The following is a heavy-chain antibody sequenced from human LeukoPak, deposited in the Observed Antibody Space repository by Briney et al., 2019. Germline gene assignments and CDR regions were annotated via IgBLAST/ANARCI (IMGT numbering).Heavy chain of an antibody. CDR1: GGSFSNYY. Sequence: PSETLSLTCTVSGGSFSNYYWSWIRQPPGKVLEYIGYNYDSVSTNYHPSLRSRVTISRDTSKSQFSLNLSSVTAADTAVYFCARLWAATGPSGNWGQGTLVTVSS. J-gene: IGHJ1*01. D-gene: IGHD6-13*01. CDR3: ARLWAATGPSGN. V-gene: IGHV4-59*08. CDR2: NYDSVST.